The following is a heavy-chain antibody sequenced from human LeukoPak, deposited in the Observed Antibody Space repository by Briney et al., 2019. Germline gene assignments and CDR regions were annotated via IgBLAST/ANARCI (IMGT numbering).Heavy chain of an antibody. J-gene: IGHJ6*03. Sequence: GGTLRLSCAASGFTFSSYGMSWVRQAPGKRLEWVSAISGSGGSTYYADSVKGRFTISRDNSKNTLYLQMNSLRAEDTAVYYCAKGAIHCSSTSCYSLYYYYMDVWGKGTTVTISS. D-gene: IGHD2-2*02. CDR2: ISGSGGST. CDR3: AKGAIHCSSTSCYSLYYYYMDV. V-gene: IGHV3-23*01. CDR1: GFTFSSYG.